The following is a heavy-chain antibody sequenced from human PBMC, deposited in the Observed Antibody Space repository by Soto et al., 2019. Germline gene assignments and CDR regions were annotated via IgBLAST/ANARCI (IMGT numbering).Heavy chain of an antibody. CDR2: IYSGGST. CDR3: ARDRLGYCSGGSCTTENYYYYMDV. Sequence: GGSLRLSCAASGFTVSSNYMSWVRQAPGKGLEWVSVIYSGGSTYYADSVKGRFTISRDNSKNTLYLQMNSLRAEDTAVYYCARDRLGYCSGGSCTTENYYYYMDVWGKGTTVTVSS. CDR1: GFTVSSNY. V-gene: IGHV3-66*01. J-gene: IGHJ6*03. D-gene: IGHD2-15*01.